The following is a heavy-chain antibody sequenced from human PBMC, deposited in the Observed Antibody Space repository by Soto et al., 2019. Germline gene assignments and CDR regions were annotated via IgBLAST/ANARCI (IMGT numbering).Heavy chain of an antibody. J-gene: IGHJ4*02. D-gene: IGHD6-25*01. Sequence: EVQLVESGGGLVQPGGSLRLSCVVSGFTFNTYWMTWIRQAPGKGLEWVANINEDGNKQNYVDSVRGRFTISRDNAKTSLYLQMNSLRFEDTAVYYCATRAGAPADWGQGTLVTVSS. CDR3: ATRAGAPAD. V-gene: IGHV3-7*01. CDR2: INEDGNKQ. CDR1: GFTFNTYW.